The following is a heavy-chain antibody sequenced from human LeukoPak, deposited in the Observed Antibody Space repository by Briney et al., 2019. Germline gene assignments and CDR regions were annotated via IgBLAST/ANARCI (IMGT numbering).Heavy chain of an antibody. J-gene: IGHJ4*02. CDR3: ARTHNYYATRGYYAKPRRDFDY. D-gene: IGHD3-22*01. Sequence: ASVKVSCKTSGYTFTSYDMHWGRQAPGQGLEWMGIINPSGGSTSYAQKFQGRVTMIRATSTSTVYIELSSLRSEETAVYYCARTHNYYATRGYYAKPRRDFDYWGQGTLVAVSS. CDR1: GYTFTSYD. V-gene: IGHV1-46*01. CDR2: INPSGGST.